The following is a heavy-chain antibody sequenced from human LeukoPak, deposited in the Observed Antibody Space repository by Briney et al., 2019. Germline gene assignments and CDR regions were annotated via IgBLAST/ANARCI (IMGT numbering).Heavy chain of an antibody. Sequence: SVKVSCKASGGTFSSYAISWVRQAPGQGLEWMGRIIPIFGTANYAQKFQGRVTITTDESTSTAYMELSSLRSEDTAVYYCARDYFRPNTAMDRWDAFDIWGQGTMVTVSS. CDR1: GGTFSSYA. V-gene: IGHV1-69*05. CDR2: IIPIFGTA. J-gene: IGHJ3*02. CDR3: ARDYFRPNTAMDRWDAFDI. D-gene: IGHD5-18*01.